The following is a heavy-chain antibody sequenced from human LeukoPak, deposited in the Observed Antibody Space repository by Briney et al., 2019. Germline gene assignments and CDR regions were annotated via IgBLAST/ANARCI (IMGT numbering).Heavy chain of an antibody. J-gene: IGHJ3*02. CDR2: IYYSGST. CDR3: ARWEGAFDI. V-gene: IGHV4-59*01. D-gene: IGHD1-26*01. CDR1: GGSTSSYY. Sequence: SETLSLTCTVPGGSTSSYYWSWIRQPPGEGLEWIGYIYYSGSTDYNPSLKSRVTISVDTSKNQFSLKLSSVTAADTAVYYCARWEGAFDIWGQGTMVTVSS.